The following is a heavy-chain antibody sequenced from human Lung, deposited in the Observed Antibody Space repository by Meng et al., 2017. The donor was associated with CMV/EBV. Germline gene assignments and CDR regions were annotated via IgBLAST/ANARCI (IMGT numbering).Heavy chain of an antibody. Sequence: SXAASGFSFSSFAMHWVRQAPGKGLEWVAVIWFDGSFKFYGDSVQGRFTISRDNSKNILYLEMNNLRAEDTAVYYCAKVPCSSTSCYPYYFDYWGQGSXVTVSS. CDR1: GFSFSSFA. V-gene: IGHV3-33*06. CDR3: AKVPCSSTSCYPYYFDY. CDR2: IWFDGSFK. J-gene: IGHJ4*02. D-gene: IGHD2-2*01.